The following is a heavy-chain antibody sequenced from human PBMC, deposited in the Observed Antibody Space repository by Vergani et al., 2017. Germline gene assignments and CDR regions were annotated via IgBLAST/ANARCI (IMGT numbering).Heavy chain of an antibody. CDR3: ARDLAYCHEGSCAL. V-gene: IGHV3-30*02. J-gene: IGHJ4*02. CDR2: VLFDGSNE. Sequence: QVQLVQSGGGVVQPGGSLRLSCVASGFTFNRYGMQWVRQAPGKGLELVAYVLFDGSNEYYADSVKGRFIVSRDNSNDALYLQMNSLRTYDTAVYYCARDLAYCHEGSCALWGQGSVVTVSS. CDR1: GFTFNRYG. D-gene: IGHD2-15*01.